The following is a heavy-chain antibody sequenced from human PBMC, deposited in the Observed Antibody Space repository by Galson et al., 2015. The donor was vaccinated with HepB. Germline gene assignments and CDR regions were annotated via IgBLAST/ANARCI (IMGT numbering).Heavy chain of an antibody. D-gene: IGHD6-6*01. CDR3: AREYGGSSSSTSKGNWFDP. CDR2: ISSSSSYI. CDR1: GFTFSSYS. J-gene: IGHJ5*02. Sequence: SLRLSCAASGFTFSSYSMNWVRQAPGKGLEWVSSISSSSSYIYYADSVKGRFTISRDNAKNSLYLQMNSLRAEDTAVYYCAREYGGSSSSTSKGNWFDPWGQGTLVTVSS. V-gene: IGHV3-21*01.